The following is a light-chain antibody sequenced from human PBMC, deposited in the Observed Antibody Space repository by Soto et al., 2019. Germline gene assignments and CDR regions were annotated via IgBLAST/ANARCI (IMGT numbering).Light chain of an antibody. CDR3: CSYAGPRYV. CDR2: EGS. Sequence: QSLLTQPASVSGSPGQSITISCTGTSSDVGGYNLVSWYQQYPGKAPKLVIYEGSKRPSGVSTRFSASRSGNTASLTISGLQAEDEADYYCCSYAGPRYVFGTGTKVTVL. V-gene: IGLV2-23*01. J-gene: IGLJ1*01. CDR1: SSDVGGYNL.